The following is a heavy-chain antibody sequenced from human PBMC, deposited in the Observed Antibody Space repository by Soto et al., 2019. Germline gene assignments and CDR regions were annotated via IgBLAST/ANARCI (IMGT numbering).Heavy chain of an antibody. CDR1: VFTFRNYD. J-gene: IGHJ6*02. Sequence: EVPLVESGGGLVQPGGSLRLSCEASVFTFRNYDMHWVRQGTGKGLEWVSGISAAGDPDYADSVAGRFTISRENAQNSFFLQMNSLRVGDTAVYYCARTDRDFYGLDVWGQGTTVIVSS. V-gene: IGHV3-13*05. CDR3: ARTDRDFYGLDV. CDR2: ISAAGDP.